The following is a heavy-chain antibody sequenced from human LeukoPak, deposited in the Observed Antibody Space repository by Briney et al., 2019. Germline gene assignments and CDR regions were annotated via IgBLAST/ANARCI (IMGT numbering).Heavy chain of an antibody. CDR2: IFYSGTT. CDR3: ASEGVY. J-gene: IGHJ4*02. Sequence: SETLSLTCTVSGGSISSSNYYWGWIRQPPGKGLEWIGSIFYSGTTYYNPSLKSRVTISLDTSKNQFSLKLSSVTAADTAVYYCASEGVYWGQGTLVTVSS. V-gene: IGHV4-39*07. CDR1: GGSISSSNYY. D-gene: IGHD3-16*01.